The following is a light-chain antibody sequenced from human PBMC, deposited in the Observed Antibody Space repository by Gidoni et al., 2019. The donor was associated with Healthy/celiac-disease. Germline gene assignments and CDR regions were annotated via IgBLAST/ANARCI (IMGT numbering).Light chain of an antibody. Sequence: LPITPSPSSLSASVGDRVTITCQASQDISNYLNWYQQKPGKAPKLLIYDASNLETGVPSRFSGSGSGTDFTFTISSLQPEDIATYYCQQYDNLPHFGPGTKVDIK. V-gene: IGKV1-33*01. J-gene: IGKJ3*01. CDR3: QQYDNLPH. CDR1: QDISNY. CDR2: DAS.